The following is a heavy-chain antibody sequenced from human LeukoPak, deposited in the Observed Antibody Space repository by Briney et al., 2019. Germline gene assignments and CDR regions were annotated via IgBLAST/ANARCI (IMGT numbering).Heavy chain of an antibody. Sequence: SETLCLTCAVYGESFSGYYWSWIRQPPGRGLEWIGEINHSESTNYNPSLKSRVTISVDTSKNQFSLKLSSVTAADTAVYYCARAVRGQHGSGSFSLYWYFDLWGRGTLVTVSS. CDR3: ARAVRGQHGSGSFSLYWYFDL. CDR1: GESFSGYY. V-gene: IGHV4-34*01. J-gene: IGHJ2*01. D-gene: IGHD3-10*01. CDR2: INHSEST.